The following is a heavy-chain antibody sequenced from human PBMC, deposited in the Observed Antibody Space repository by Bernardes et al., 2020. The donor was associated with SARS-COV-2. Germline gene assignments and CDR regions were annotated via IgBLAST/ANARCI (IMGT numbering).Heavy chain of an antibody. CDR2: IDPSGGST. Sequence: ASVKVSCKASGYTVTNYYMQWVRQAPGQGLEWMGIIDPSGGSTNYAQNFQGRVTITADKSTSTAYMELSSLRFDDTAVYYCARDSREMATMLFDYWGQGTLVTVSS. D-gene: IGHD5-12*01. CDR3: ARDSREMATMLFDY. J-gene: IGHJ4*02. V-gene: IGHV1-46*01. CDR1: GYTVTNYY.